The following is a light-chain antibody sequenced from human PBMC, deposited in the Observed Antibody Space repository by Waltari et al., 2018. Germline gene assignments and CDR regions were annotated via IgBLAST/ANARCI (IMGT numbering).Light chain of an antibody. V-gene: IGKV3-11*01. CDR1: QSVGSY. CDR3: QQRNIWPNT. J-gene: IGKJ2*01. CDR2: DAS. Sequence: EIVLTQSPATLSLSPGEIATLSCRASQSVGSYLAWYQQKPGQAPRLLIYDASSRATGVPARFSGSGSGTEFTLTISSLEPEDFAVFYCQQRNIWPNTFGQGTKLEIK.